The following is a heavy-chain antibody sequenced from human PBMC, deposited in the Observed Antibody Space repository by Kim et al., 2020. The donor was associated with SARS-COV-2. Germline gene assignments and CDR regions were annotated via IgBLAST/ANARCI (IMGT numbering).Heavy chain of an antibody. CDR1: GGTFSSYA. D-gene: IGHD3-10*01. CDR2: IIPILGIA. V-gene: IGHV1-69*04. Sequence: KVSCKASGGTFSSYAISWVRQAPGQGLEWMGRIIPILGIANYAQKFQGRVTITADKSTSTAYMELSSLRSEDTAVYYCARDSGSYYNCDYWGQGTLVTVSS. J-gene: IGHJ4*02. CDR3: ARDSGSYYNCDY.